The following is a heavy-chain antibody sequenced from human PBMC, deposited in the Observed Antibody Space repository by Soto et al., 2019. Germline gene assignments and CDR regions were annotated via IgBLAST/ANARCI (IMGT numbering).Heavy chain of an antibody. D-gene: IGHD3-10*01. V-gene: IGHV3-66*01. CDR2: IDSGGST. CDR1: GFTVSTKY. J-gene: IGHJ4*02. Sequence: EVQLVESGGGLVQPGGSLRLSCAASGFTVSTKYMSWVRQAPGKGLERVSVIDSGGSTFYADYVRGRFTISIDNSKNTVNLQMNSVRAEDKAVYYCARDPGAADYWGQGTLVTVSS. CDR3: ARDPGAADY.